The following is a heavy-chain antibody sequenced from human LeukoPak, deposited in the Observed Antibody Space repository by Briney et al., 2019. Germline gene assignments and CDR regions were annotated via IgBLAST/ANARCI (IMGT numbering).Heavy chain of an antibody. Sequence: PGGSLRLSCAASGFTFSNYAMSWVRQAPGKGLEWVSAISGSGGSTYYADSVKGRFTISRDNSKNTLYVQMNSLRAEDTAVYYCAKAYDFWSGNYLNYWGQGTLVTVSS. J-gene: IGHJ4*02. CDR1: GFTFSNYA. D-gene: IGHD3-3*01. CDR3: AKAYDFWSGNYLNY. CDR2: ISGSGGST. V-gene: IGHV3-23*01.